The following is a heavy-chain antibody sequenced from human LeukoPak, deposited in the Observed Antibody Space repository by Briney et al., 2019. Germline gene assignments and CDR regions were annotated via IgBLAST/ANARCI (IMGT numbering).Heavy chain of an antibody. Sequence: SETLSLTCAVSGGSISSGGYYWSWIRQPPGKGLEWIGYIYHSGSTYYNPSLKSRVTISVDRSKNQFSLKLSSVTAADTAVYYCARDLAAVSSWGQGTLVTVSS. CDR2: IYHSGST. D-gene: IGHD6-13*01. J-gene: IGHJ5*02. CDR3: ARDLAAVSS. V-gene: IGHV4-30-2*01. CDR1: GGSISSGGYY.